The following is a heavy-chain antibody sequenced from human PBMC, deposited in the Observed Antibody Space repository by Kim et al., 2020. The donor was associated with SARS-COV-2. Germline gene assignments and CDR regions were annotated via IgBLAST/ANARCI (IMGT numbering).Heavy chain of an antibody. V-gene: IGHV3-23*01. Sequence: GGSLRLSCAASGFPFSLSSISWVRQAPGKGLEWVSAISGSGGSTYYADSVKGRFTISRDNSKNTLYLQMNSLRAEDTAVYYCAKDCLWFGEFDYWGQGTL. J-gene: IGHJ4*02. CDR1: GFPFSLSS. CDR3: AKDCLWFGEFDY. D-gene: IGHD3-10*01. CDR2: ISGSGGST.